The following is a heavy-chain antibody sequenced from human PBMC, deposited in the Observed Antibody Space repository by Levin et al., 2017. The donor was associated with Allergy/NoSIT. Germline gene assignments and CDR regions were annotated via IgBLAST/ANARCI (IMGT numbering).Heavy chain of an antibody. Sequence: LGESLKISCAASGFTVSNNYMKWVRQAPGKGLEWVSLIYSGGNTYYADSVKGRFTISRDNSKNTLYLQMNSLRAEDTAVYYCAARTPGIGHSWGQGTLVTVSS. CDR3: AARTPGIGHS. V-gene: IGHV3-53*01. D-gene: IGHD6-13*01. CDR2: IYSGGNT. CDR1: GFTVSNNY. J-gene: IGHJ4*02.